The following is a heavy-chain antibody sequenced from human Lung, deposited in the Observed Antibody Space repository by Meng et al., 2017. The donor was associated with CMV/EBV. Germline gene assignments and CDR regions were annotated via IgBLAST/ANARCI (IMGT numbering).Heavy chain of an antibody. CDR2: INPSGGRT. CDR3: ARGRGPSGNWYIDY. CDR1: GYTFTSYH. D-gene: IGHD6-13*01. J-gene: IGHJ4*02. Sequence: ASXXVSXKASGYTFTSYHMHWVRQAPGQGLECMGRINPSGGRTSYAHNFQGRVTMTRDTSTSTVYMELSSLRSEDTAVYFCARGRGPSGNWYIDYWCQGTLVTVSS. V-gene: IGHV1-46*01.